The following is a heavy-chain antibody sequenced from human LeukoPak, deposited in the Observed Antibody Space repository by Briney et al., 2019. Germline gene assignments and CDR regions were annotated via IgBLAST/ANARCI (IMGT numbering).Heavy chain of an antibody. V-gene: IGHV3-30-3*01. D-gene: IGHD3-16*01. Sequence: GGSLRLSCAASGFTFSSYAMHWVRQAPGKGLEWVAVTSYDGSNKYYADSVKGRFTISRDNSKNTLYLQMNSLRAEDTAVYYCARDEEMITTYYFDYWGQGTLVTVSS. CDR2: TSYDGSNK. CDR3: ARDEEMITTYYFDY. CDR1: GFTFSSYA. J-gene: IGHJ4*02.